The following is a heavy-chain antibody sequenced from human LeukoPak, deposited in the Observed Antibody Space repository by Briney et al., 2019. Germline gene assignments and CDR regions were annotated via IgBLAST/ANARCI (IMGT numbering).Heavy chain of an antibody. J-gene: IGHJ5*02. Sequence: GGSLRLSCAASGFTFSTYGMHWVRQAPGKGLEWVAVIWFDGSNKDYGDSVKGRFTISRDNSKNTLYLQMNSLRAEDTAVYYCAREHTRAATGPHWSGPWGQGTLVTVSS. D-gene: IGHD6-13*01. CDR2: IWFDGSNK. V-gene: IGHV3-33*01. CDR1: GFTFSTYG. CDR3: AREHTRAATGPHWSGP.